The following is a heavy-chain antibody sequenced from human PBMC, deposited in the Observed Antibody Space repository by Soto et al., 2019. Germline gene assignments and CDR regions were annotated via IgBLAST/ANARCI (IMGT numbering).Heavy chain of an antibody. CDR3: ARVNDHGGPGIGFDP. D-gene: IGHD4-17*01. Sequence: PVGSLRLSCAASGFTFDDFAVHCVRQAPEKGLEWVSGISWNSGSIGYADSVKGRFTISRDNAKNSLYLQMNSLRVGDTAVYYCARVNDHGGPGIGFDPCGQGTLVNVSS. V-gene: IGHV3-9*01. CDR1: GFTFDDFA. CDR2: ISWNSGSI. J-gene: IGHJ5*02.